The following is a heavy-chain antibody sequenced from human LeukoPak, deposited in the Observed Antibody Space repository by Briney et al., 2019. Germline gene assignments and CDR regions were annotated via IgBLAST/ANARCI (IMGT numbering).Heavy chain of an antibody. J-gene: IGHJ4*02. D-gene: IGHD3-22*01. CDR2: IHHSGST. V-gene: IGHV4-38-2*02. Sequence: PSETLSLTCTVSGYSISSGFYWGWIRQPPGKGLEWIGSIHHSGSTYYNPSVKSRVTISVDTSKNQFSLKLSSVTAADTAVYYCARGHYDSSGYYPDYWSQGTLVTVSS. CDR3: ARGHYDSSGYYPDY. CDR1: GYSISSGFY.